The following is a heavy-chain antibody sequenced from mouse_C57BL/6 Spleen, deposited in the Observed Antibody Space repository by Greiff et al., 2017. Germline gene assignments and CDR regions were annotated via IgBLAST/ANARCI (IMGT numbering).Heavy chain of an antibody. CDR1: GYAFSSYW. Sequence: VKLQESGAELVKPGASVKISCKASGYAFSSYWMNWVKQRPGKGLEWIGQIYPGDGDTNYNGKFKGKATLTADKSSSTAYMQLSSLTSEDSAVYFCARRENPYYFDYWGQGTTLTVSS. V-gene: IGHV1-80*01. CDR2: IYPGDGDT. J-gene: IGHJ2*01. CDR3: ARRENPYYFDY.